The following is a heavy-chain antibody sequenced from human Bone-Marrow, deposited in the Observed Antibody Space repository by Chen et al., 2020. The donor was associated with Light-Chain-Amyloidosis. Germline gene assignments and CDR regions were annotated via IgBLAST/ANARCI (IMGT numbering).Heavy chain of an antibody. Sequence: QVQLVESGGGVVQPGRSLRLSCAASGFTFSNYGMHWVRQTPGKGLEWVAVLSYDGNSKYYADAVKGRFTISRDSSKNTLYLRMNSLRAEDTAVYYCARVSFERGGPARPPGDSWGQGTLVTVSS. CDR2: LSYDGNSK. CDR1: GFTFSNYG. V-gene: IGHV3-30-3*01. CDR3: ARVSFERGGPARPPGDS. J-gene: IGHJ4*02. D-gene: IGHD6-6*01.